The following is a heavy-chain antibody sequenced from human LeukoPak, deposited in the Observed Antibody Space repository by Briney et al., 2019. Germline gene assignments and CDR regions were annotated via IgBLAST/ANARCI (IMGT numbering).Heavy chain of an antibody. J-gene: IGHJ4*02. CDR2: ISGSGRNT. D-gene: IGHD6-19*01. CDR3: AKPYSGWTSFDY. CDR1: GFTFRSYA. V-gene: IGHV3-23*01. Sequence: PGGSLRLSCAASGFTFRSYAMSWVRQAPGKGLEWVSAISGSGRNTYYADSVKGRFTISRDDSKSTLYLQMNSLRVEDTAVYYCAKPYSGWTSFDYWGQGTLVTVSS.